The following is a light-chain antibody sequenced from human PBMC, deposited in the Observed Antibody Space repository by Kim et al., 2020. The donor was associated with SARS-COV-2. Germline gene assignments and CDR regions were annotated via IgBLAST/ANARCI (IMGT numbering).Light chain of an antibody. Sequence: VTISGTGSRSSIATTYVQWYQQRPVRAPTTVIYEDDQSPSGVPDRFSGSIDRSANSASLTISGLKTEDEADYYCQSYDGSNHVVFGGGTQLTVL. V-gene: IGLV6-57*02. CDR1: RSSIATTY. CDR3: QSYDGSNHVV. J-gene: IGLJ2*01. CDR2: EDD.